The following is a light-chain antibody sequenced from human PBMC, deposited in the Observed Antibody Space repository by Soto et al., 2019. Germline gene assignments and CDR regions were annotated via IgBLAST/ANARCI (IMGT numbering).Light chain of an antibody. CDR3: HQRQYWPPIT. CDR1: LSVSVY. Sequence: VVLTQSPATLSLSPGERATLSCRTSLSVSVYLDWYQQKPGQAPRLLISDASNRATGIPARFSGSGSGTDFTLPISSLEPEDFAVYYCHQRQYWPPITFGQGTRLESK. CDR2: DAS. J-gene: IGKJ5*01. V-gene: IGKV3-11*01.